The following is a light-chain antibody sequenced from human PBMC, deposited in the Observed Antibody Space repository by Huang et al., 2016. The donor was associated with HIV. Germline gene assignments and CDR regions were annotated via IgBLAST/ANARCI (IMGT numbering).Light chain of an antibody. CDR1: QSVSSY. CDR2: EAS. V-gene: IGKV3-11*01. J-gene: IGKJ3*01. Sequence: EIVLTQSPATLSLSPGERATLSCRASQSVSSYLAWYQQKPGQAPRLLIYEASNRATGIPARFSGSGSGTDCTLTISSLEPEDFAVYYCQQRSNWPGITFGPGTKVDIK. CDR3: QQRSNWPGIT.